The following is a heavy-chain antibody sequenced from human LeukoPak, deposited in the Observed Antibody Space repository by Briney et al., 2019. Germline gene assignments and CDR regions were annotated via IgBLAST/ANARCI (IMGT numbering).Heavy chain of an antibody. CDR2: IYPGNSDT. CDR1: GNSFASSW. J-gene: IGHJ4*02. V-gene: IGHV5-51*01. Sequence: GESLKISCKDSGNSFASSWIGWVRQVPGKGLEWMGLIYPGNSDTRYSPLFQGQVTLSVDRSISTAYLHWSGLKASDTAIYYCARFALTSSLDYWGQGTLVTVSS. D-gene: IGHD6-13*01. CDR3: ARFALTSSLDY.